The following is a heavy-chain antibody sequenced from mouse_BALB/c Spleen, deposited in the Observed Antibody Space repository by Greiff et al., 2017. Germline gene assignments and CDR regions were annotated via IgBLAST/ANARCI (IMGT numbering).Heavy chain of an antibody. CDR1: GFNIKDTY. CDR3: ARDYRYDGYAMDY. V-gene: IGHV14-3*02. CDR2: IDPANGNT. J-gene: IGHJ4*01. D-gene: IGHD2-14*01. Sequence: VQLQQQSGAELVKPGASVKLSCTASGFNIKDTYMHWVKQRPEQGLEWIGRIDPANGNTKYDPKFQGKATITADTSSNTAYLQLSSLTSEDTAVYYCARDYRYDGYAMDYWGQGTSVTVSS.